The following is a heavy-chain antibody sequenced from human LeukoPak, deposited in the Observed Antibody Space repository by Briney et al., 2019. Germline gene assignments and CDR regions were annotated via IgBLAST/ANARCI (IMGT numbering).Heavy chain of an antibody. Sequence: GGSLRLSCVASGFTFSSYAMSWVRQAPGKGLEWVSAISGSGGSTYYADSVKGRFTISRDNSKNTLYLQMNSLRAEDTAVYYCAKLEGQWDYYYYGMDVWGQGTTVTVSS. J-gene: IGHJ6*02. D-gene: IGHD6-19*01. CDR1: GFTFSSYA. CDR2: ISGSGGST. V-gene: IGHV3-23*01. CDR3: AKLEGQWDYYYYGMDV.